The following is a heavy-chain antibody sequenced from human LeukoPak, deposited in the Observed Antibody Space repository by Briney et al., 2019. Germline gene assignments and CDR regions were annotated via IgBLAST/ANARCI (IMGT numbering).Heavy chain of an antibody. D-gene: IGHD3/OR15-3a*01. CDR1: GFTFSSYG. V-gene: IGHV3-30*02. CDR3: ARDKDWLPDY. CDR2: IRYDGSNK. Sequence: GGSLRLSCAASGFTFSSYGMHWVRQAPGKGLEWVAFIRYDGSNKYYADSVKGRFAISRDNAKNTVYLQMNSLRDEDTAVYYCARDKDWLPDYWGQGTLVTVSS. J-gene: IGHJ4*02.